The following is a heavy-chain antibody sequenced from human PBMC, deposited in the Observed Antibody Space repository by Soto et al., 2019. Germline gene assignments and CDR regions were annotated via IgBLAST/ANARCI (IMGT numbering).Heavy chain of an antibody. CDR1: GFTFSSYG. CDR3: ARKGYGGRWSLDY. D-gene: IGHD6-13*01. CDR2: ISYDGNRK. Sequence: QVQLVESGGGVVQPGRSLILSCAASGFTFSSYGMHWARQAPGEGLEWVAVISYDGNRKYYADSVKGRFTISRDFSKNTVDLHMNSLRVEDTAVYFCARKGYGGRWSLDYWGQGILVTVSS. V-gene: IGHV3-30*03. J-gene: IGHJ4*02.